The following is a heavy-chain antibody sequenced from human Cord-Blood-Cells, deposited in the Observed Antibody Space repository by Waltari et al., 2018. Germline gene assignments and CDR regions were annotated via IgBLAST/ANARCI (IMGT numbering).Heavy chain of an antibody. J-gene: IGHJ4*02. CDR3: ARHAVAAAAYDY. CDR2: LWYYGSNK. D-gene: IGHD6-13*01. CDR1: GFSFSSFG. V-gene: IGHV3-33*01. Sequence: QVQLVESGGGVVQPGRSLRLSCAASGFSFSSFGLHRVRQPPGKGLEWVAVLWYYGSNKNDAVSVKGRFTISSDNSKNTLYLQMNSLRAEDTAVYYCARHAVAAAAYDYWGQGTLVTVSS.